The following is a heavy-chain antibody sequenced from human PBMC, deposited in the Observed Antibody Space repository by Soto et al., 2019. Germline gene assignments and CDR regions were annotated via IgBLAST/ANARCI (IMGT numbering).Heavy chain of an antibody. J-gene: IGHJ4*02. V-gene: IGHV3-7*03. D-gene: IGHD4-17*01. CDR1: GLTFRNDW. CDR3: AVYGYGVSAAAY. Sequence: GSLRLSCAGSGLTFRNDWLSWVRQAPGKGLEWMANINQDGSERYYVDSVRGRFTISRDNVENSLYLQLNSLRPEDTAVYYSAVYGYGVSAAAYWGQGTLVTVPT. CDR2: INQDGSER.